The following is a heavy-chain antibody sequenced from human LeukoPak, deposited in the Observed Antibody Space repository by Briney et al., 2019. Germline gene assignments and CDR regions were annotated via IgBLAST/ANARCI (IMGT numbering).Heavy chain of an antibody. CDR1: GFSVSNYY. D-gene: IGHD5-24*01. V-gene: IGHV3-11*06. CDR2: IGIDSGNT. CDR3: ARDYKYAFDN. J-gene: IGHJ4*02. Sequence: GGSLRLSCAGSGFSVSNYYMSWVRQAPGKGLEWISYIGIDSGNTNYADSVKGRFTISGDKAKNSLYLQMNSLRVEDTAVYYCARDYKYAFDNWGQGTLVTVSS.